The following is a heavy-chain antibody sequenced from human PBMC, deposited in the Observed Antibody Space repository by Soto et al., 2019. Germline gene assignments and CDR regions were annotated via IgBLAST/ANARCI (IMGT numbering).Heavy chain of an antibody. CDR3: ARDTDGLHY. J-gene: IGHJ4*02. CDR1: GLIFSNYK. CDR2: INTDGSIT. Sequence: EVQLVESGGGLVQPGGSLRLSCAASGLIFSNYKMHWVRQAPGKGLVWVSRINTDGSITDYADSVKGRFTVSRDNPKNTLYLQMNSLRAEDMAVYYCARDTDGLHYWGQGTLVTVSS. V-gene: IGHV3-74*01.